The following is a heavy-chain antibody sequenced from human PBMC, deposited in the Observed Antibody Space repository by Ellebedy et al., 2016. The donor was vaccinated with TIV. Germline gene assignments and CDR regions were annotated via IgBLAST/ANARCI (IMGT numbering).Heavy chain of an antibody. CDR1: GYTFTSYG. J-gene: IGHJ6*02. CDR3: AREMFRVVVVAATFSYYYYYGMDV. Sequence: ASVKVSCKASGYTFTSYGISWVRQAPGQGLEWMGWISAYNGNTNYAQKFQGRVTMTTDTSTSTAYMELRSLRSDDTAVYYCAREMFRVVVVAATFSYYYYYGMDVWGQGTTVTVSS. V-gene: IGHV1-18*04. CDR2: ISAYNGNT. D-gene: IGHD2-15*01.